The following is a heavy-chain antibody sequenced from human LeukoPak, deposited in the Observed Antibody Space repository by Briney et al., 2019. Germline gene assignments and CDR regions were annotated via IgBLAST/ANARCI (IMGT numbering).Heavy chain of an antibody. D-gene: IGHD5-24*01. CDR3: AKDLLDGYNSYYYYGRDV. Sequence: GGSLRLSCAASGFTFSSYAMSWVRQAPGKGLEWVSAISGSGGSTYYADSVKGRFTISRDNSKNTLYLQMNSLRAEDTAVYYCAKDLLDGYNSYYYYGRDVWGQGTTVTVSS. J-gene: IGHJ6*02. CDR1: GFTFSSYA. V-gene: IGHV3-23*01. CDR2: ISGSGGST.